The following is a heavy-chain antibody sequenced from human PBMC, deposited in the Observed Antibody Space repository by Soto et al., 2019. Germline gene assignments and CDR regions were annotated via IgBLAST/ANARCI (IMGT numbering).Heavy chain of an antibody. V-gene: IGHV3-48*01. CDR3: ARDLNYACDY. J-gene: IGHJ4*02. Sequence: EVQVVESGGGLVQPGGSLRLSCTASGFTFTTYSMNWVRQAPGKGLEWVSYISPSGDAMYYADSVRGRFTFSRDNAQNSLYLLMISLSAEDTAVYYCARDLNYACDYWGQGTPVTVSS. CDR1: GFTFTTYS. D-gene: IGHD2-2*01. CDR2: ISPSGDAM.